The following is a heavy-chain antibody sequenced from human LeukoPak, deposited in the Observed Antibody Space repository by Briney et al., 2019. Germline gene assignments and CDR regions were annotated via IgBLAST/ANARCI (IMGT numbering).Heavy chain of an antibody. CDR1: GYTFTGYY. CDR3: ARDLAVVTAIDYYYYYGMDV. Sequence: ASVTVSCKASGYTFTGYYMHWVRQAPGQGLEWMGWINPNSGGTNYAQKFQGRVTMTRDTSISTAYMELSRLRSDDTAVYYCARDLAVVTAIDYYYYYGMDVWGQGTTVTVSS. D-gene: IGHD2-21*02. CDR2: INPNSGGT. V-gene: IGHV1-2*02. J-gene: IGHJ6*02.